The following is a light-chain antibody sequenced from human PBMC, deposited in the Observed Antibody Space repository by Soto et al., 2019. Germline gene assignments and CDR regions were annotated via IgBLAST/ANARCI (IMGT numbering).Light chain of an antibody. Sequence: DLQMTQSPSTLSASVGDRVTITCRASQSISSWLAWYQQKPGKAPKLLIYKASSLESGVPSRFSRSGSGTEFTLTLNSLHPDDFAPYYCQQYNSNPLPFGGGPKVEIK. J-gene: IGKJ4*01. V-gene: IGKV1-5*03. CDR3: QQYNSNPLP. CDR1: QSISSW. CDR2: KAS.